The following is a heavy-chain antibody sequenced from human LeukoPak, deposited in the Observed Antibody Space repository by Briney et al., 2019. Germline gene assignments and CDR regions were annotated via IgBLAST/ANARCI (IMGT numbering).Heavy chain of an antibody. CDR2: IYYSGST. J-gene: IGHJ4*02. CDR3: ASLCSGSPFPADY. D-gene: IGHD1-26*01. Sequence: SETLSLTCTVSGGSISSSSYYWGWIRQPPGKGLEWIGSIYYSGSTYYNPSLKSRVTISVDTSKNQFSLKLSSVTAADTAVYYCASLCSGSPFPADYWGQGTLVTVSS. V-gene: IGHV4-39*01. CDR1: GGSISSSSYY.